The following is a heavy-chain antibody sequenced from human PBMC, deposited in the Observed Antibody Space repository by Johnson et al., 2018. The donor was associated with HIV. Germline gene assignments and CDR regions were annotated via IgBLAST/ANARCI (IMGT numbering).Heavy chain of an antibody. V-gene: IGHV3-30*04. CDR2: ISYDGSTI. Sequence: QVQLVESGGGVVQPGRSLRLSCAASGFTFSSYAMHWVRQAPGKGLEWVAVISYDGSTIYYADSVKGRFTISRDNAKNSLYLQMNSLRVEDTAVYYCASADVFDIWGQGTVVTVSS. CDR1: GFTFSSYA. J-gene: IGHJ3*02. CDR3: ASADVFDI.